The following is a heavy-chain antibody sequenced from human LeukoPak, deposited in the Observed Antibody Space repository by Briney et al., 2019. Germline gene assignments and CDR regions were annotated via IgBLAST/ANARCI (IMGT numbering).Heavy chain of an antibody. V-gene: IGHV4-59*01. CDR1: GGSISSYY. J-gene: IGHJ5*02. D-gene: IGHD4-17*01. CDR3: ARSRLAGYGDYPRPNWFDP. Sequence: SETLSLTCTVSGGSISSYYWSWIRQPPGKGLEWIGYIYYSGSTNYNPSLKSRVTISVDTSKNQFSLKLSSVTAADTAVYYCARSRLAGYGDYPRPNWFDPWGRGTLVTVSS. CDR2: IYYSGST.